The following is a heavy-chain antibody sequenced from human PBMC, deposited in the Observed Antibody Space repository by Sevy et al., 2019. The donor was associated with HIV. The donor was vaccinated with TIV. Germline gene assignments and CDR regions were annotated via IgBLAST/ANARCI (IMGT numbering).Heavy chain of an antibody. CDR3: AKDMVGYCSGGSCKNYFDY. V-gene: IGHV3-23*01. CDR2: ISGSGGST. CDR1: GFTFSSYA. D-gene: IGHD2-15*01. J-gene: IGHJ4*02. Sequence: GGSLRLSCAASGFTFSSYAMSWVRQAPGKGLEWVSAISGSGGSTYYADSVKGRFTISRDNSKNTLYLQMNSLRAEDTAVYYCAKDMVGYCSGGSCKNYFDYWGQGTLVTVSS.